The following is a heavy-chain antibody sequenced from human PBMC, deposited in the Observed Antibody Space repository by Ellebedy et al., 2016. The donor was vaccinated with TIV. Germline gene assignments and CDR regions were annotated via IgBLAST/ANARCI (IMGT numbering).Heavy chain of an antibody. CDR3: ARWFGELLYVRWFDP. D-gene: IGHD3-10*01. CDR1: GGSISRSSYY. V-gene: IGHV4-39*01. J-gene: IGHJ5*02. Sequence: SETLSLTCTVSGGSISRSSYYWGWIRQPPEKGLEWIGSIYNSGSTYYNPSLKSRVTIYVDTSKNQFSLRLSSVTAADTAVYYCARWFGELLYVRWFDPWGQGTLVTVSS. CDR2: IYNSGST.